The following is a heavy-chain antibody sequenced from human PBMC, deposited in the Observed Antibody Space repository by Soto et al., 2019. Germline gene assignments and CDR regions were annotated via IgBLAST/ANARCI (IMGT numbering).Heavy chain of an antibody. D-gene: IGHD3-10*01. CDR3: ARVVRYYYGMDV. J-gene: IGHJ6*02. CDR2: IYYSGST. V-gene: IGHV4-31*03. CDR1: GGSISSGCYY. Sequence: PSETLSLTCTVSGGSISSGCYYWSWIRQHPGKGLEWIGYIYYSGSTYYNPSLKSRVTISVDTSKNQFSLKLSSVTAADTAVYYCARVVRYYYGMDVWGQGTKVTVSS.